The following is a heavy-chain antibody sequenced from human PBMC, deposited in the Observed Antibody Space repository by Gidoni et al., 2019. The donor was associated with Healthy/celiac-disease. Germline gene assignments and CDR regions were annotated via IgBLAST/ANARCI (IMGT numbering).Heavy chain of an antibody. CDR1: GFAFSSYA. CDR2: ISGSGGST. J-gene: IGHJ4*02. V-gene: IGHV3-23*01. Sequence: EVQLLESGGGLVQPGGSLRLSCAASGFAFSSYAMSWCRQAPGKGLEWVSAISGSGGSTYYADSVKGRFTISRDNSKNTLYLQMNSLRAEDTAVYYCAKRDDYGDYGLIDYWGQGTLVTVSS. CDR3: AKRDDYGDYGLIDY. D-gene: IGHD4-17*01.